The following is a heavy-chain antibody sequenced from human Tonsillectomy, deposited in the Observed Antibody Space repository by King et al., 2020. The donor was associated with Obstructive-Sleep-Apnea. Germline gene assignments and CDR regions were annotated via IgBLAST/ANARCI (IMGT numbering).Heavy chain of an antibody. CDR3: ARESVYCSGGSCTYYYYGMDV. J-gene: IGHJ6*02. D-gene: IGHD2-15*01. Sequence: QLVQSGAEVKKPGASVKVSCKASGYTFTCYGISWVRQAPGQGLEWMGWISAYNGNTNYAQKLQGRVTMTTDTSTSTAYMELRSLRSDDTAVYYCARESVYCSGGSCTYYYYGMDVWGQGTTVTVSS. CDR1: GYTFTCYG. CDR2: ISAYNGNT. V-gene: IGHV1-18*01.